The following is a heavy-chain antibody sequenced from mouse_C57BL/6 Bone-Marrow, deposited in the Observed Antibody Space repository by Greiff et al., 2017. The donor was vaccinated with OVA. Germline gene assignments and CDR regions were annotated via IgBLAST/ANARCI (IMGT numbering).Heavy chain of an antibody. CDR1: GFTFSDYG. D-gene: IGHD1-1*01. CDR2: ISNLAYSI. Sequence: EVKLMESGGGLVQPGGSLKLSCAASGFTFSDYGMAWVRQAPRKGPEWVAFISNLAYSIYYADTVTGRFTISRENAKNTLYLEMSSLRSEDTAMYYCARRGGIYYYGSRDWYFDVWGTGTTVTVSS. V-gene: IGHV5-15*01. CDR3: ARRGGIYYYGSRDWYFDV. J-gene: IGHJ1*03.